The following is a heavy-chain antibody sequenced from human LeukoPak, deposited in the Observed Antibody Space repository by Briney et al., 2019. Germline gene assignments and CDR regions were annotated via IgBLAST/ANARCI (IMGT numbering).Heavy chain of an antibody. CDR1: GYSFTNYW. CDR3: AMIYWDFNNSSWGAHMYYFDY. D-gene: IGHD6-13*01. Sequence: LGESLKISCKGSGYSFTNYWIGWVRQMPGKGLEWMGIIYPGDSDTRYSPSLQGQVTISADKSISTAYLQWSSLKASDTAMYYCAMIYWDFNNSSWGAHMYYFDYWGQGTLVTVSS. V-gene: IGHV5-51*01. J-gene: IGHJ4*02. CDR2: IYPGDSDT.